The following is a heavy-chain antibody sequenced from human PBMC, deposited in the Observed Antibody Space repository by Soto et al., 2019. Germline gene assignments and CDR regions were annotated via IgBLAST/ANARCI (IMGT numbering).Heavy chain of an antibody. J-gene: IGHJ6*02. CDR1: GGSISSGDYY. D-gene: IGHD6-13*01. CDR3: ARERIAATAYYYYYYGMDV. CDR2: IYYSGST. Sequence: QVQLQESGPGLVKPSQTLSLTCTVSGGSISSGDYYWSWIRQPPGKGLEWIGYIYYSGSTYYNPSLKSRVTISVDTSKTQFALKLSSVTAADTAVYYCARERIAATAYYYYYYGMDVWGQGTTVTVSS. V-gene: IGHV4-30-4*01.